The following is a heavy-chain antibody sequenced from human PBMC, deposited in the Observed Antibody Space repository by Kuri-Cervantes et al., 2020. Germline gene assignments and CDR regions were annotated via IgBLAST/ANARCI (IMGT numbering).Heavy chain of an antibody. V-gene: IGHV1-18*01. Sequence: ASVKVSCKASGYSFTSYGISWLRQAPGQRLEWLGWISTYNLNTDYAQRLQGRVTMTTDTSTSTAYMEVGSLTSDDTAVYYCARIKVRKDRFCRGDNCYSESWFDPWGQGTLVTVSS. D-gene: IGHD2-15*01. CDR3: ARIKVRKDRFCRGDNCYSESWFDP. CDR2: ISTYNLNT. J-gene: IGHJ5*02. CDR1: GYSFTSYG.